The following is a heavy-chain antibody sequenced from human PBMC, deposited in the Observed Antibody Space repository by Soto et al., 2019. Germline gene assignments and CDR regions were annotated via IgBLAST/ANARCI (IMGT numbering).Heavy chain of an antibody. V-gene: IGHV1-69*13. CDR2: IIPIFGTA. CDR1: GGTFSSYA. D-gene: IGHD6-13*01. J-gene: IGHJ4*02. Sequence: SVKVSCKASGGTFSSYAISWVRQAPGQGLEWMGGIIPIFGTANYAQKFQGRVTITADESTSTAYMELSSLRSEETAVYYCARVGLAAAGGFDYWGQGTLVTVSS. CDR3: ARVGLAAAGGFDY.